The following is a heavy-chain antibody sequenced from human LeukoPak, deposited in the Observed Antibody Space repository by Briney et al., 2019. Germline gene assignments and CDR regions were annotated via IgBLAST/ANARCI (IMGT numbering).Heavy chain of an antibody. Sequence: SETLSLICTVSGGSISSYYWSWIRQPPGKGLEWIGYIYYSGNTNYNPSLKSRVTISIDTSKNQFSLKLSSVTAADTAVYYCARVGGGLFDYWGQGTLVTVPS. CDR1: GGSISSYY. J-gene: IGHJ4*02. D-gene: IGHD1-26*01. V-gene: IGHV4-59*08. CDR3: ARVGGGLFDY. CDR2: IYYSGNT.